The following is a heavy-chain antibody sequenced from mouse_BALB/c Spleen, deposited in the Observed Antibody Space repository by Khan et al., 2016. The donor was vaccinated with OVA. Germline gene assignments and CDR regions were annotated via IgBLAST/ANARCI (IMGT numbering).Heavy chain of an antibody. Sequence: VQLVESGPGLVQPSQSLSITCTVSGFSLTTYGVHWVRQSPGKGLEWLGMIWSGGRTDCNAAFISRLSIIMDNSKSQDFFKMNSLQANDTAIYYCARRRLLRSYWCFDVWGAGTTVTVSS. D-gene: IGHD2-3*01. J-gene: IGHJ1*01. CDR3: ARRRLLRSYWCFDV. CDR1: GFSLTTYG. V-gene: IGHV2-2*02. CDR2: IWSGGRT.